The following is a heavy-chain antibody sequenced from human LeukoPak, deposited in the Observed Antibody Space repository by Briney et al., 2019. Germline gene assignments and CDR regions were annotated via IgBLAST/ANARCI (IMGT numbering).Heavy chain of an antibody. V-gene: IGHV3-66*02. CDR1: GFNVSSNY. CDR2: IYGADAA. Sequence: GGSLRLSCAASGFNVSSNYMTWIRQAPGKGLEWVSLIYGADAAYYAESVRGRFMVSRDNLKNTLFLQMNSLRVEDTAVYYCVASTGQQFIPYDYWGQGTHVTVSS. D-gene: IGHD6-13*01. J-gene: IGHJ4*02. CDR3: VASTGQQFIPYDY.